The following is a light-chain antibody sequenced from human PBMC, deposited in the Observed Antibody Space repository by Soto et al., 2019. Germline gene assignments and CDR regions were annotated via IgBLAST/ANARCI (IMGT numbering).Light chain of an antibody. CDR2: EVT. J-gene: IGLJ1*01. CDR3: TSYTSTTTRV. CDR1: SSDVGAYNY. Sequence: QSALTQPASVSGSPGQSITISCTGTSSDVGAYNYVSWYQQHPGKVPKLIIYEVTNRPSGVSDRFSASKSDNTASLTISRPQAEDEADYYCTSYTSTTTRVFGTGSKLTVL. V-gene: IGLV2-14*01.